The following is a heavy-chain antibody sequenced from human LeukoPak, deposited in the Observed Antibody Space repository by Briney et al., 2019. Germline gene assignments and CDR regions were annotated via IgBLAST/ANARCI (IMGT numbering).Heavy chain of an antibody. J-gene: IGHJ4*02. D-gene: IGHD3-16*02. V-gene: IGHV1-18*01. Sequence: GASVKVSCKASGYTFTSYGISWVRQAPGQGLEWMGWISAYNGNTNYAQKLQGRVTTTTDTSTSTAYMELRSLRSDDTAVYYCARDPNVYDYVWGSYRFWGQGTLVTVSS. CDR1: GYTFTSYG. CDR2: ISAYNGNT. CDR3: ARDPNVYDYVWGSYRF.